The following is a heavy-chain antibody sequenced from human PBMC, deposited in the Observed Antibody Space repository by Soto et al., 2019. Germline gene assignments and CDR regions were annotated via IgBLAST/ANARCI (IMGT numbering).Heavy chain of an antibody. J-gene: IGHJ6*03. D-gene: IGHD3-10*01. CDR3: AKVNTMVRRVISRRPDYYYYMDV. V-gene: IGHV4-39*01. CDR2: IYYSGST. CDR1: GGSISSSSYY. Sequence: SETLSLTCTVSGGSISSSSYYWGWIRQPPGKGLEWIGSIYYSGSTYYNPSLKSRVTISVDTSKNQFSLKLSSVTAADTAVYYCAKVNTMVRRVISRRPDYYYYMDVWGKGTTVTVSS.